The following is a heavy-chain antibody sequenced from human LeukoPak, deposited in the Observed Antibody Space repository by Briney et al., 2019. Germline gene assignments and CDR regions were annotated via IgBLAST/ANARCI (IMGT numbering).Heavy chain of an antibody. CDR3: ARVCLLGLAVI. J-gene: IGHJ3*02. CDR1: GGSISSSSYY. V-gene: IGHV4-39*01. D-gene: IGHD2-8*01. Sequence: SETLSLTCTVSGGSISSSSYYWGWIRQPPGKGLEWIGSIYYSGSTYYNPSLKSRVTISVDTSKNQFSLKLSSVTAADTAVYYCARVCLLGLAVIWGQGTMFTVSS. CDR2: IYYSGST.